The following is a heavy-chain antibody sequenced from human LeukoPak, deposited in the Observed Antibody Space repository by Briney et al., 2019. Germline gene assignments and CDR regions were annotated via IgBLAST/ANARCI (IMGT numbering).Heavy chain of an antibody. D-gene: IGHD3-9*01. CDR3: AREKLRYFEKTGFDS. CDR1: GYTFTAYS. Sequence: ASVKVSCKTSGYTFTAYSIQSVRQAPGQGLEWMGWFNPHSGGSDYAQKFQGRVTMTGDTSISSGYMELSRLISDDTAVYYCAREKLRYFEKTGFDSWGQGTLVTVSS. J-gene: IGHJ5*01. V-gene: IGHV1-2*02. CDR2: FNPHSGGS.